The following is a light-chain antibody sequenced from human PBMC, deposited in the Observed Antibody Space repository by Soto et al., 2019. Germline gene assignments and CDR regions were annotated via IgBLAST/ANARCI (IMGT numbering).Light chain of an antibody. V-gene: IGLV2-11*01. CDR3: CSYGGYFWV. CDR1: SSDVGGYDY. CDR2: DVT. J-gene: IGLJ3*02. Sequence: SALTQPRSVSGSPGQSVTISCTGNSSDVGGYDYVSWFQHHPGKVPKLMIYDVTKRPSGVPDRFSASKSGNTASLTISGLQAEDEADYYCCSYGGYFWVFGGGTKLTVL.